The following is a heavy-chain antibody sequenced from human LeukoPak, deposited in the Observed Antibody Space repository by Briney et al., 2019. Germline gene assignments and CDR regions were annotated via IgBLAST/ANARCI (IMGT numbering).Heavy chain of an antibody. D-gene: IGHD2-2*01. J-gene: IGHJ6*04. CDR2: ISSSSSYI. CDR1: GFTFSSYS. CDR3: ARVNGGYQLLSYYYYGMDV. V-gene: IGHV3-21*01. Sequence: GGSLRLSCAASGFTFSSYSMNWVRQAPGKGLEWVPSISSSSSYIYYADSVKGRFTISRDNAKNSLHLQMNSLRAEDTAVYYCARVNGGYQLLSYYYYGMDVWGKGTTVTVSS.